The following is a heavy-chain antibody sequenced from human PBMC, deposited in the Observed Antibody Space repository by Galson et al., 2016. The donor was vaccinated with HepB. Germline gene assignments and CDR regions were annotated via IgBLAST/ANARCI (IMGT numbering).Heavy chain of an antibody. Sequence: SLRLSCAASGFIFNAYWIHWVRQVPGKGLVWVSRIPIDDGGPTYADFVKGRFTMSRDNAQNTVYLQMNSLRDEDTAVYYCARDPHGAGSGGPPAHDAFDIWGQGTMVTVSS. CDR1: GFIFNAYW. J-gene: IGHJ3*02. CDR2: IPIDDGGP. CDR3: ARDPHGAGSGGPPAHDAFDI. V-gene: IGHV3-74*01. D-gene: IGHD6-19*01.